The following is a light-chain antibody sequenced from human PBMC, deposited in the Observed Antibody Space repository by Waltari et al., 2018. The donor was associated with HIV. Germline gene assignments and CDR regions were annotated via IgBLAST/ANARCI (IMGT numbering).Light chain of an antibody. CDR3: GTWDSSLSVYV. V-gene: IGLV1-51*01. Sequence: QSILTQPPSVSAAPGQKVTISCSGDTSNLGNNFVSWYQQVPGRAPRLLIYDKRKRPAAIPDRFSSFKSGMSATLVITGRQIVDEADYFCGTWDSSLSVYVFGSGTTVAVL. J-gene: IGLJ1*01. CDR2: DKR. CDR1: TSNLGNNF.